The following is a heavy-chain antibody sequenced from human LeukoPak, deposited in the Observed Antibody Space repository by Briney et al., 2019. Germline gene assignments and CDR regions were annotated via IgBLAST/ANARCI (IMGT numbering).Heavy chain of an antibody. J-gene: IGHJ4*02. CDR1: GISLSNYV. Sequence: GGSLRLSCVVSGISLSNYVMTWVRQAPGKGLEWVLYTSERGGSTTYADSVKGRFTISRDTSLNTLYLQMTNLRAEDTAVYFFAKRGVVIRGILVIGYHQEAYHYDFWGQGVLVTVSS. D-gene: IGHD3-10*01. CDR3: AKRGVVIRGILVIGYHQEAYHYDF. V-gene: IGHV3-23*01. CDR2: TSERGGST.